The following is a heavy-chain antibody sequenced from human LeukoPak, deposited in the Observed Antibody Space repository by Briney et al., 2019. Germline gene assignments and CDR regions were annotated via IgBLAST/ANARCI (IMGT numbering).Heavy chain of an antibody. CDR3: AREGTCCSRTSCYDSFLDY. J-gene: IGHJ4*02. V-gene: IGHV4-4*07. CDR2: IYTGGST. Sequence: PSETLSLTCTVSGDSIRNYYWSWMRQPAGKGLEWIGRIYTGGSTNYNPSLKSRVTMSVDTSKNQFSLRLSSVTAADTAVYYCAREGTCCSRTSCYDSFLDYWGQGTLVTVSS. D-gene: IGHD2-2*01. CDR1: GDSIRNYY.